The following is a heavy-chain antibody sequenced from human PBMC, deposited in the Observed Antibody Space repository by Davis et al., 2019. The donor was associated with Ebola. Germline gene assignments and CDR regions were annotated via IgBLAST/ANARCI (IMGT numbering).Heavy chain of an antibody. D-gene: IGHD3-10*01. J-gene: IGHJ5*02. CDR2: IYYRGST. CDR3: ARDSGRGWFDP. CDR1: GGSISSSNYY. Sequence: MPSETLSLTCTVSGGSISSSNYYWSWIRQPPGKGLEWIGYIYYRGSTNYNPSLKSRVTISVDTSKNQFSLKLSSVTAADTAVYYCARDSGRGWFDPWGQGTLVTVSS. V-gene: IGHV4-61*01.